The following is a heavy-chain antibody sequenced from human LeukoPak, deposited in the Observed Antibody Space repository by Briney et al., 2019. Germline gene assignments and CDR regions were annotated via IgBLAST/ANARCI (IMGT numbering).Heavy chain of an antibody. CDR1: GGSISSYY. Sequence: SETLSLTCTVSGGSISSYYWSWIRQPPGKGLEWIGYIYYSGSTNYNPSLKSRVTISVDTSKNQFSLKLSSVTAADTAVYYCARDRAVAVGYYYYMDVWGKGTTVTISS. CDR3: ARDRAVAVGYYYYMDV. V-gene: IGHV4-59*01. D-gene: IGHD6-19*01. J-gene: IGHJ6*03. CDR2: IYYSGST.